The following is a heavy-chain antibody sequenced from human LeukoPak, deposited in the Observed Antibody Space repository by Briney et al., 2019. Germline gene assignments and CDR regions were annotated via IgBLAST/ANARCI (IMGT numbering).Heavy chain of an antibody. CDR2: ISSSSNYI. D-gene: IGHD1-26*01. V-gene: IGHV3-21*01. CDR3: ARDEWGDAFDI. CDR1: GFTFSSYS. J-gene: IGHJ3*02. Sequence: GGSLRLSCAASGFTFSSYSMNWVRQAPGKGLEWVSSISSSSNYIHSADSVRGRFTISRDNAKNSLFLQMNSLRAEDTAVYYCARDEWGDAFDIWGQGTMATVFS.